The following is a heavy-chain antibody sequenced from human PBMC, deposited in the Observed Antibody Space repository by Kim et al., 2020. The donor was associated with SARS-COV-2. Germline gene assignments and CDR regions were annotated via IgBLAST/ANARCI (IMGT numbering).Heavy chain of an antibody. Sequence: GGSLRLSCAASAFTVSSNYMTWVRQAPGKGLEWVSVIYSGGSTYYADSVKGRFTISRHNSNNTLYLQMNSLRAEDTAVYYCASPSIASLSAAMDVWGQGTTVTGSS. V-gene: IGHV3-53*04. CDR2: IYSGGST. CDR3: ASPSIASLSAAMDV. D-gene: IGHD2-2*01. CDR1: AFTVSSNY. J-gene: IGHJ6*02.